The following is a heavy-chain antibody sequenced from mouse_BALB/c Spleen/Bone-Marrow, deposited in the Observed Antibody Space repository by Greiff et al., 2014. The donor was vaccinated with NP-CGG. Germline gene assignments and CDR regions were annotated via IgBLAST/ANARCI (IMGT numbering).Heavy chain of an antibody. CDR1: GYTFTSYT. CDR3: ARESYGSWFAY. J-gene: IGHJ3*01. Sequence: VQLQQSGAELARPGASVKMSCKASGYTFTSYTMHWVKQRPGQGLEWIGYINPSSGYTNYNQKFKDKATLTADKSSSTAYMQRSSLTSEDSAVYYCARESYGSWFAYWGQGTLVTVSA. D-gene: IGHD2-1*01. V-gene: IGHV1-4*01. CDR2: INPSSGYT.